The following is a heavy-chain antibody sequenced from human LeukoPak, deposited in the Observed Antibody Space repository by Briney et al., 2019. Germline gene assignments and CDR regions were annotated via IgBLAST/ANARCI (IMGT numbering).Heavy chain of an antibody. J-gene: IGHJ4*02. CDR3: AIASWSIAAAGTPIGNDY. Sequence: GGSLRLSCAASGFTFSSHDMHWVRQVAGKGLEWVSGIGTAGDSYYPGSAKGRFTISRDNSKNTLYLQMNSLRAEDTAVYYCAIASWSIAAAGTPIGNDYWGQGTLVTVSS. CDR1: GFTFSSHD. V-gene: IGHV3-13*01. CDR2: IGTAGDS. D-gene: IGHD6-13*01.